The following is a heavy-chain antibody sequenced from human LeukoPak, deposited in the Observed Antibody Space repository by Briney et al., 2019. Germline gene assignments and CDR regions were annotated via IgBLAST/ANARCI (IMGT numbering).Heavy chain of an antibody. J-gene: IGHJ4*02. Sequence: SETLSLTCAVYGGSFSGYYWSWIRQPPGKGLEWIGEINHSGSTNYNPSLKSRVTISVDTSKNQFSLKLGSVTAADTAVYYCARLYSSSSHYFDYWGQGTLVTVSS. CDR3: ARLYSSSSHYFDY. D-gene: IGHD6-6*01. CDR2: INHSGST. V-gene: IGHV4-34*01. CDR1: GGSFSGYY.